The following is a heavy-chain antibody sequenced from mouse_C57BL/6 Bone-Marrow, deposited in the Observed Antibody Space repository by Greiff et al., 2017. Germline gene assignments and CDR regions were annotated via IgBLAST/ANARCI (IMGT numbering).Heavy chain of an antibody. J-gene: IGHJ2*01. V-gene: IGHV1-20*01. CDR2: INPYNGDT. Sequence: EVQLVESGPELVKPGDSVKISCKASGYSFTGYFMNWVMQSHGKSLEWIGRINPYNGDTFYNQKFKGKATLTVDKSSSTAHMELRSLTSEDSAVYYCARGGYYNDYWGQGTTLTVSS. CDR3: ARGGYYNDY. CDR1: GYSFTGYF. D-gene: IGHD1-1*02.